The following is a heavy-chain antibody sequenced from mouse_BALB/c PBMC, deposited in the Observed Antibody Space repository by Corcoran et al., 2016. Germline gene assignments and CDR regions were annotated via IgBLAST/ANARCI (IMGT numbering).Heavy chain of an antibody. CDR2: INPYNGVT. CDR1: GYSFTDYY. J-gene: IGHJ3*01. CDR3: ARSFWFAY. Sequence: EVQLQQSGPELVKPGASVKIPCKASGYSFTDYYMHWVKQSHVKSLEWIGRINPYNGVTSYNQNFKDKANLTVDKSSSTTYMELHSLTSEDSAVYYCARSFWFAYWGQGTLVTVSA. V-gene: IGHV1-18*01.